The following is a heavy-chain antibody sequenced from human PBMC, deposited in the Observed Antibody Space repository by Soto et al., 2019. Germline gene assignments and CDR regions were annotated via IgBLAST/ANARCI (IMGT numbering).Heavy chain of an antibody. CDR2: IIPILGTA. CDR3: AEGVTMIPGAY. D-gene: IGHD3-22*01. V-gene: IGHV1-69*13. J-gene: IGHJ4*02. Sequence: ASVKVSCKASGGTFSSYAISWVRQAPGQGLEWMGGIIPILGTANYAQKFQGRVTITADESTSTAYMELSSLRSEDTAVYYCAEGVTMIPGAYWGQGTLVTVSS. CDR1: GGTFSSYA.